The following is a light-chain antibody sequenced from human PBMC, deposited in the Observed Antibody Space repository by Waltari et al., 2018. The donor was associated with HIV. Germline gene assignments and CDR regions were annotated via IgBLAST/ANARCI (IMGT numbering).Light chain of an antibody. CDR3: QQYGSSVT. CDR1: QSISSSS. Sequence: IVLSQSPGPLSLSPVDRVPLPCRASQSISSSSLVWYQQKPGQAPRLLIYVASRRAPGIPDRFSGSGSGTDFTLTISRLDPEDFAVYYCQQYGSSVTFGQGTRLEIK. V-gene: IGKV3-20*01. CDR2: VAS. J-gene: IGKJ5*01.